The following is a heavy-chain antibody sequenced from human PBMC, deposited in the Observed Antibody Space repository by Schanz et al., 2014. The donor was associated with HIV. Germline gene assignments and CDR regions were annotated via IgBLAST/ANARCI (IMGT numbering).Heavy chain of an antibody. CDR1: GYSFNDYY. CDR3: AREREYQLLRGWFDP. D-gene: IGHD2-2*01. J-gene: IGHJ5*02. CDR2: ISPDSGGT. V-gene: IGHV1-2*02. Sequence: QVQLVQSGAEAKKPGASVRLSCKASGYSFNDYYIHWVRQAPGQGLEWMGWISPDSGGTNYAQKFQGRVTMTRDTSIATTYMELRRLRSDDTAVYYCAREREYQLLRGWFDPWGQGTLVTVSS.